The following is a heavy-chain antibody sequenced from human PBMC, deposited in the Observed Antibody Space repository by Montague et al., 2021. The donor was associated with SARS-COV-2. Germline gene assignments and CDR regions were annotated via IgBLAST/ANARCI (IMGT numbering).Heavy chain of an antibody. Sequence: LRLSCAASGFSFSDYAMHRVRQPPGKGLEWIAYIENSGRTEYKPSLQSRVAVSIDTSKSHFSLRLSSLTAADTAVYFCARGVYGAYFDYWGQGMLVTVSS. CDR2: IENSGRT. V-gene: IGHV4-59*01. CDR1: GFSFSDYA. J-gene: IGHJ4*02. D-gene: IGHD2-21*01. CDR3: ARGVYGAYFDY.